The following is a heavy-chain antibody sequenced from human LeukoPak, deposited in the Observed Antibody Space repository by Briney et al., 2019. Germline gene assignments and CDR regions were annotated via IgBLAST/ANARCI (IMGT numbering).Heavy chain of an antibody. CDR3: ARDYDSSGYYYPHFDY. CDR2: ISSSSYI. Sequence: GGSLRLSCAASGFTFSSYSMNWVRQAPGKGLEWVSSISSSSYIYYADSVKGRFTISRDNAKNSLYLQMNSLRAEDTAVYYCARDYDSSGYYYPHFDYWGQGTLVTVSS. D-gene: IGHD3-22*01. V-gene: IGHV3-21*01. J-gene: IGHJ4*02. CDR1: GFTFSSYS.